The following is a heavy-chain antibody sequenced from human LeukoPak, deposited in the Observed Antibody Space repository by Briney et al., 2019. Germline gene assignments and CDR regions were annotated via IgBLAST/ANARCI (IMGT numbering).Heavy chain of an antibody. CDR3: ARVSSLRAPTELAAAGTGGAFDY. Sequence: PSETLSLTCAVYGGSFSGYYWSWIRQPPGKGLEWIGEINHSGSTNYNPSLKSRVTISVDTSKNQFSLKLSSVTAADTAVYYCARVSSLRAPTELAAAGTGGAFDYWGQGTLVTVSS. CDR1: GGSFSGYY. J-gene: IGHJ4*02. V-gene: IGHV4-34*01. CDR2: INHSGST. D-gene: IGHD6-13*01.